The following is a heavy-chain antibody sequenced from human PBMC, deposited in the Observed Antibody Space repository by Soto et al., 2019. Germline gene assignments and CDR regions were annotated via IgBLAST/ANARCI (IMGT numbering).Heavy chain of an antibody. D-gene: IGHD1-1*01. CDR2: MNPNSGHT. Sequence: ASVKVSCKASGYAFTSFDINWVRQATGQGLEWMGWMNPNSGHTGYAQKFQGRVTMTRDTSISTAYMELSSLRYEDTAVYYCTRGRNSGDGYNGGGYWGQGTLVTVSS. CDR3: TRGRNSGDGYNGGGY. V-gene: IGHV1-8*01. CDR1: GYAFTSFD. J-gene: IGHJ4*02.